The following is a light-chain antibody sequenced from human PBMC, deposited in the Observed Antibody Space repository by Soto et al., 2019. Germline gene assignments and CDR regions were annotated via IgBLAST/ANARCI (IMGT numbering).Light chain of an antibody. Sequence: EIVMTQSPVTLSVSPGERATLSCRASQSVSSNLAWYQQKPGQAPRLLIYGASTRATAIPVRFSGSGSGTEFTLTISSLQSEDFAIYYCQQYNDWPPKFTFGQGTKLEIK. J-gene: IGKJ2*01. CDR2: GAS. CDR1: QSVSSN. CDR3: QQYNDWPPKFT. V-gene: IGKV3-15*01.